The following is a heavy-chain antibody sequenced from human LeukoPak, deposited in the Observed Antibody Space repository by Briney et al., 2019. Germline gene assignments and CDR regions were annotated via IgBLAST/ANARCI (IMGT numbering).Heavy chain of an antibody. Sequence: PGGSLRLSCAASGFTFCSYSINWVRQAPGKGLEWVSSISSSSSYIYYADSVKGRFTISRDNAKNSLYLQMNSLRAEDTAVYYCARVRSSGWYRSFDYWGQGTLVTVSS. V-gene: IGHV3-21*01. D-gene: IGHD6-19*01. CDR2: ISSSSSYI. CDR1: GFTFCSYS. J-gene: IGHJ4*02. CDR3: ARVRSSGWYRSFDY.